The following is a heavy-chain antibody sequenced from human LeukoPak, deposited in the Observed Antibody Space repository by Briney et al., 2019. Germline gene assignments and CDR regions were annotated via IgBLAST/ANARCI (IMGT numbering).Heavy chain of an antibody. CDR1: GGSISSSSYY. CDR2: IYYSGST. CDR3: ARDVAGNANNTHDVNDY. V-gene: IGHV4-39*07. J-gene: IGHJ4*02. Sequence: SETLSLTCTVSGGSISSSSYYWGWIRQPPGKGLEWIGSIYYSGSTYYNPSLKSRVTISVDTSKNQFSLKLSSVTAADTAVYYCARDVAGNANNTHDVNDYWGQGTLVTVSS. D-gene: IGHD6-19*01.